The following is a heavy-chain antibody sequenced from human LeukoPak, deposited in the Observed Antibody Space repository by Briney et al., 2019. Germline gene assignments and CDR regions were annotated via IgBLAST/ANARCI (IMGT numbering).Heavy chain of an antibody. CDR1: GFTFSSYE. Sequence: GGSLRLSCAASGFTFSSYEMNWVRQAPGKGLEWVSYISSSGSTIYYADSVKGRFTISRDNAKNSLYLQMNSLRAGDTAVYYCAKGPYYNILTATIRVRNAFDIWGHGTMVIVSS. J-gene: IGHJ3*02. CDR3: AKGPYYNILTATIRVRNAFDI. V-gene: IGHV3-48*03. D-gene: IGHD3-9*01. CDR2: ISSSGSTI.